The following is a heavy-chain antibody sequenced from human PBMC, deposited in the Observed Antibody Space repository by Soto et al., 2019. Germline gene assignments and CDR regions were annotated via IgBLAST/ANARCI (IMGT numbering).Heavy chain of an antibody. CDR1: GFTFSGYW. CDR3: VRDLDY. Sequence: EVQLVESGGGLVQPGGSLRLSCAASGFTFSGYWMHWVRQAPGTGLVWVSRIKSDGISTTYADSVKGRFTSSRDNAKNTLYLQMNSLRAEDTAVYYCVRDLDYWGQGTLVTVSS. CDR2: IKSDGIST. J-gene: IGHJ4*02. V-gene: IGHV3-74*01.